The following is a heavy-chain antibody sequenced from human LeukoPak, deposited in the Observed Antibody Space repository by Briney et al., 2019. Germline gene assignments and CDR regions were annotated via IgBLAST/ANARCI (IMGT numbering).Heavy chain of an antibody. CDR3: ARGDGYNAY. Sequence: SETLSLTCTVSGGAISSGGYYWSWIRQHPGKGLEWIGYIYYSGSTTYNPSLKSRVTISVDTPKNQFSLKLSSVTAADTAVYYCARGDGYNAYWGQGTLVTVSS. CDR2: IYYSGST. V-gene: IGHV4-61*08. CDR1: GGAISSGGYY. J-gene: IGHJ4*02. D-gene: IGHD5-24*01.